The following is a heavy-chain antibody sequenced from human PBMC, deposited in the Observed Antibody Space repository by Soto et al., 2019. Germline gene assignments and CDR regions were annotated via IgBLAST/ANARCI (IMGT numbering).Heavy chain of an antibody. CDR1: GFTFSSYA. CDR2: ISGSGGST. J-gene: IGHJ4*02. Sequence: EVQLLESGGGLVQPGGSLRLSCAASGFTFSSYAMSWVRQAPGKGLEWVSAISGSGGSTYYADSVKGRFTISRDNSKNTRYLQMNSLRAEDTAVYYCAIARDVVVVAQDDYWGQGTLVTVST. D-gene: IGHD2-15*01. CDR3: AIARDVVVVAQDDY. V-gene: IGHV3-23*01.